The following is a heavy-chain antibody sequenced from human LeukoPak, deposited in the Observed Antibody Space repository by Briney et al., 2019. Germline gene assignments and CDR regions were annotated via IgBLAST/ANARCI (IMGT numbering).Heavy chain of an antibody. CDR1: GFTFSSYA. V-gene: IGHV3-23*01. CDR3: AKDQTVAVAGPFDN. Sequence: PGGSLRLSCEASGFTFSSYAMSWVRQAPGKGLEWVSGVSGSGTSTYYTDSVKGRFTISRDNSKTTLYLHMDSLRVEDTAVYYCAKDQTVAVAGPFDNWGQGTLVTVSS. CDR2: VSGSGTST. D-gene: IGHD6-19*01. J-gene: IGHJ4*02.